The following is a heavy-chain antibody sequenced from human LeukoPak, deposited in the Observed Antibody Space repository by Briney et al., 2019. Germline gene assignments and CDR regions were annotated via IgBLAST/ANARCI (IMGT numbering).Heavy chain of an antibody. J-gene: IGHJ4*02. CDR3: AKGDYYDSSGYYWSYFDY. Sequence: GGSLRLSCAASGVTLSTYAMSWARQAPGKGLEWVSGISSSGSGDNTYYADSVKGRFTISRDNSKNTLYLQMNSLRAEDTAVYYCAKGDYYDSSGYYWSYFDYWGQGTLVTVSS. V-gene: IGHV3-23*01. CDR1: GVTLSTYA. D-gene: IGHD3-22*01. CDR2: ISSSGSGDNT.